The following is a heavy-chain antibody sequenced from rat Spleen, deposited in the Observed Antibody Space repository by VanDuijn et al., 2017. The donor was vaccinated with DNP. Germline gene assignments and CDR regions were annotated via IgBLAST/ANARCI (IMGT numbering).Heavy chain of an antibody. CDR2: ISYEGSST. J-gene: IGHJ2*01. CDR3: ARWGGDYFDY. V-gene: IGHV5-31*01. Sequence: EVQLVESGGDLVQPGRSLKLSCVASGFTFNNYWMTWIRQVPGKGLEWVASISYEGSSTYYRDSVKGRFTISRDNAKTTLYLQMNSLRSEDMATYYCARWGGDYFDYWGQGVMVTVSS. CDR1: GFTFNNYW.